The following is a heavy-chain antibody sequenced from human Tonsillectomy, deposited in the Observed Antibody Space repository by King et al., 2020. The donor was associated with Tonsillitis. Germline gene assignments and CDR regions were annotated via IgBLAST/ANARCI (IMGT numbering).Heavy chain of an antibody. V-gene: IGHV3-7*04. Sequence: VQLVESGGGLVQPGGSLRLSCAASGFTFNNYWMTWVRQAPGKGLEWVANIRQDGNEEFYLDSVKGRFTISRDNAKNSLYLQMNCLRAEDSAVYYCARGIQLWGHYWGQGTLVTVSS. CDR1: GFTFNNYW. CDR2: IRQDGNEE. J-gene: IGHJ4*02. CDR3: ARGIQLWGHY. D-gene: IGHD5-18*01.